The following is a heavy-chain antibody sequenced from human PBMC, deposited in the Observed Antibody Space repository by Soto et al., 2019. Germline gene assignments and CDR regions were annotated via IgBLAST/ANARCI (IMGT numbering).Heavy chain of an antibody. CDR3: ARVSLSVDTAMVDY. J-gene: IGHJ4*02. D-gene: IGHD5-18*01. CDR1: GGSISSSSYY. Sequence: SETLSLTCTVSGGSISSSSYYWGWIRQPPGKGLEWIGSIYYSGSTYYNPSLKSRVTISEDTSKNQFSLKLSSVTAADTAVYYCARVSLSVDTAMVDYWGQGTLVTVSS. V-gene: IGHV4-39*01. CDR2: IYYSGST.